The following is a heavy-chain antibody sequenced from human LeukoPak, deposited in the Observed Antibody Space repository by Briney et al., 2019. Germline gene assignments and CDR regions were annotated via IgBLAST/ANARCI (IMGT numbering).Heavy chain of an antibody. D-gene: IGHD1-26*01. CDR3: ARGYSGSSYDAFDI. CDR2: IYSGGRT. CDR1: GFTVSSNY. V-gene: IGHV3-66*01. J-gene: IGHJ3*02. Sequence: GGSLRLSCAASGFTVSSNYMSWVRQAPGKGLEWVSVIYSGGRTYYADSVKGRFTISRDNSKNTLYLQMNSLRAEDTAVYYCARGYSGSSYDAFDIWGQGTMVTVSS.